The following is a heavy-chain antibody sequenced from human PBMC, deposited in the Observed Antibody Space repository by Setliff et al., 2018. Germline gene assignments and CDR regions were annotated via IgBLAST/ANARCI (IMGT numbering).Heavy chain of an antibody. CDR1: GASITSGGFY. Sequence: PSETLSLTCSVSGASITSGGFYWTWIRQPAGKGLEWIGHISPSGSTTYNPSVKSRVTLSLDTSKNHLSLNLTSVTAADTAVYYCARDVWGAGTGWFDPWGLGILVTVSS. D-gene: IGHD1-1*01. CDR2: ISPSGST. V-gene: IGHV4-61*09. J-gene: IGHJ5*02. CDR3: ARDVWGAGTGWFDP.